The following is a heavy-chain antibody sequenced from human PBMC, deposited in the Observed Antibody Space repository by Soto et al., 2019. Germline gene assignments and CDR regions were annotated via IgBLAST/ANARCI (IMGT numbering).Heavy chain of an antibody. V-gene: IGHV3-30-3*01. D-gene: IGHD3-22*01. CDR3: ARAATMIVVVITYFDY. CDR1: GFTFSSYA. Sequence: PGGSLRLSCAASGFTFSSYAMHWVRQAPGRGLEWVAVISYDGSNKYYADSVKGRFTISRDNSKNTLYLQMNSLRAEDTAVYYCARAATMIVVVITYFDYWGQGTLVTAPQ. CDR2: ISYDGSNK. J-gene: IGHJ4*02.